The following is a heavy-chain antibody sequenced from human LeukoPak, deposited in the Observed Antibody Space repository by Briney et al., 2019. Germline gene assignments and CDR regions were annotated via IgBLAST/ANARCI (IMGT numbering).Heavy chain of an antibody. V-gene: IGHV4-59*01. CDR1: GGSISSYY. J-gene: IGHJ4*02. Sequence: PSETLSLTCTVSGGSISSYYWSWIRQPPGKGLEGIGYIYYSGSTNYNPSLKSRVTISVDTSKNQFSLKLSSVTAADTAVYYCARLRPHPEGRVYFDYWGQGTLVTVSS. CDR3: ARLRPHPEGRVYFDY. CDR2: IYYSGST.